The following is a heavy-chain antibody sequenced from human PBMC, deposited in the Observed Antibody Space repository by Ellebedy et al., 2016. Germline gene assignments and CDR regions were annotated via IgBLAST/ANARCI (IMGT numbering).Heavy chain of an antibody. Sequence: GGSLRLSCAASGFTFSSYAMTWVRQAPGKGLEWVSTVGVSGGNTYFADSVKGRFTISRDNSKNTLYLQMNSLSAEDTAVYYCVRSGQFDYWGQGTLVTVSS. CDR3: VRSGQFDY. CDR1: GFTFSSYA. CDR2: VGVSGGNT. V-gene: IGHV3-23*01. J-gene: IGHJ4*02.